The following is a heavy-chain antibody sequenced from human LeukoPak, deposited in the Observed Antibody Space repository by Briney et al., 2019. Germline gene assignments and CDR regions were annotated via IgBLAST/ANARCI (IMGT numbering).Heavy chain of an antibody. CDR1: GGSISSHY. CDR3: ARSGDLDYMDV. Sequence: SETLSLTCTASGGSISSHYWSWIRQPPGKGLEWIGYIYYSGSTNYNPSLKSRVTISVDTSKNQFSLKLSSVTAADTAVYYCARSGDLDYMDVWGKGTTVTVSS. D-gene: IGHD1-14*01. J-gene: IGHJ6*03. CDR2: IYYSGST. V-gene: IGHV4-59*11.